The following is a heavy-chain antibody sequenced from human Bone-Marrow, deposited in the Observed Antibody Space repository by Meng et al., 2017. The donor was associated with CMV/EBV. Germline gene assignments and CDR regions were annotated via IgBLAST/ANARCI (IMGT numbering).Heavy chain of an antibody. CDR1: GYSFTSYW. CDR2: IYPGDSDT. D-gene: IGHD5-12*01. CDR3: ARSPTSLGFFDY. J-gene: IGHJ4*02. Sequence: GESLKISCKGSGYSFTSYWIGWVRQMPGKGLEWMGIIYPGDSDTRYSPSFEGQVTISADKFIRTAYLQWNSLKASDTAMYYCARSPTSLGFFDYWGQGTLVTVSS. V-gene: IGHV5-51*01.